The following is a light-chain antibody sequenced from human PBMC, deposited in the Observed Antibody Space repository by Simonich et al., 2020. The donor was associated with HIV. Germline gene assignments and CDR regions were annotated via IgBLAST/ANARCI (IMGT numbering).Light chain of an antibody. CDR1: QSGLYSSNNKNY. J-gene: IGKJ4*01. Sequence: DIVMTQSPDSLAVSLGERATINCKYSQSGLYSSNNKNYLAWYQQKPGQPPKLLIYWAYTRESWVPDRFSGSGSGKDFTLIISSPQAEDVAVYYCQQYYSTPLTFGGGTKVEIK. V-gene: IGKV4-1*01. CDR3: QQYYSTPLT. CDR2: WAY.